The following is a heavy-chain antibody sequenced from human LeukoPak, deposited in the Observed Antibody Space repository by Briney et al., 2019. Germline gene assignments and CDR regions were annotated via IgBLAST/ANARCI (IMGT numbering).Heavy chain of an antibody. V-gene: IGHV4-34*01. CDR3: ARGLGDSSSTGGDY. D-gene: IGHD6-6*01. CDR2: INHSGST. CDR1: GGSFSGYY. Sequence: SETLSPTCAVYGGSFSGYYWSWIRQPPGKGLEWIGEINHSGSTNYNPSLKSRVTISVDTSKNQFSLKLSSVTAADTAVYYCARGLGDSSSTGGDYWGQGTLVTVSS. J-gene: IGHJ4*02.